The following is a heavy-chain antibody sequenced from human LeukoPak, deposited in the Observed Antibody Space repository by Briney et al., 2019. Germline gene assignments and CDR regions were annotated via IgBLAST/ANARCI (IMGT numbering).Heavy chain of an antibody. CDR3: ARDRKGRSDLLTY. V-gene: IGHV1-18*01. Sequence: GASGSVSCTPSDYTFTTYGISWGRQAPGHGLEGREWISAYNGNTNCAQKLQGRVTMTTDTSTSKACMELRSLRSDDTAVYSCARDRKGRSDLLTYWGQGTLVTVSS. J-gene: IGHJ4*02. CDR2: ISAYNGNT. CDR1: DYTFTTYG. D-gene: IGHD1-14*01.